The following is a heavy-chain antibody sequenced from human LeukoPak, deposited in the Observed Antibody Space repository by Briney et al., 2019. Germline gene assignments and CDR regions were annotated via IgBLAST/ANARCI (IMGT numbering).Heavy chain of an antibody. V-gene: IGHV3-48*01. CDR3: AKGYSYGRDWFDP. D-gene: IGHD5-18*01. Sequence: PGGSLRLSCAASGFTFSSYSMNWVRQAPGKGLEWVSYISSSSSTIYYADSVKGRFTISRDNSKNTLYLQMNSLRAEDTAVYYCAKGYSYGRDWFDPWGQGTLVTVSS. CDR1: GFTFSSYS. J-gene: IGHJ5*02. CDR2: ISSSSSTI.